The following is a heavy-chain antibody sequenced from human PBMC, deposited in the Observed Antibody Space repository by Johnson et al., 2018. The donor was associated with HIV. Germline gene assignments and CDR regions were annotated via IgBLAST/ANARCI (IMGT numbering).Heavy chain of an antibody. D-gene: IGHD3-22*01. CDR2: IKSKTDGGTT. CDR3: TTEDSSGYNSLGAFDI. CDR1: GFTFSNTW. Sequence: VQLVESGGGLVEPGGSLRLSCAASGFTFSNTWMSWVRQAPGKGLEWVGRIKSKTDGGTTDYAAPVKGRFTISRDDSKNSLYLQLNSLKTEDTAVYYCTTEDSSGYNSLGAFDIWGPGTMVTVSS. V-gene: IGHV3-15*01. J-gene: IGHJ3*02.